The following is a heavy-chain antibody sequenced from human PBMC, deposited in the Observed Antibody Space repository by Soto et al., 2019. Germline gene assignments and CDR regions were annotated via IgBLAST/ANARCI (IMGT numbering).Heavy chain of an antibody. CDR2: INHSGST. CDR1: GGSFSGYY. D-gene: IGHD2-15*01. CDR3: ARVPILGYCSGGSCYRNWFDP. V-gene: IGHV4-34*01. J-gene: IGHJ5*02. Sequence: SETLSLTCAVYGGSFSGYYWSWIRQPPGKGLERIGEINHSGSTNYNTSPKSRVTISVDTSKNQFSLKLSSVTAADTAVYYCARVPILGYCSGGSCYRNWFDPWGQGTLVTVSS.